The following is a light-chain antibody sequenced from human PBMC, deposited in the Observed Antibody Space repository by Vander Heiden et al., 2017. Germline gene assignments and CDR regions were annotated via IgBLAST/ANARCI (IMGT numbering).Light chain of an antibody. V-gene: IGLV2-11*01. Sequence: QSALTQPRPVSGSPGQSVTISCTGTSSDVGGYNYVSWYQQHPGKAPKLMIYDVSKRPSGVPDRFSGSKSGNTASLTISGLQAEDEADYYCGSYAGSYTGVFGGGTKLTVL. CDR1: SSDVGGYNY. CDR2: DVS. CDR3: GSYAGSYTGV. J-gene: IGLJ2*01.